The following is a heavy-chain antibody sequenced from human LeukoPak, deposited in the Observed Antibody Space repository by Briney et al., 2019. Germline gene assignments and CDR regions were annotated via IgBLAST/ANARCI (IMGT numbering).Heavy chain of an antibody. D-gene: IGHD6-13*01. V-gene: IGHV1-2*04. J-gene: IGHJ4*01. Sequence: ASVTVSCKASGYTFTGYYMHWVRQAPGQGLEWMGWINPNSGGTNYAQKFQGWVTMTRDTSISTAYMELSRLRSDDTAVYYCARDPGISPAAGTLFDYWGQGTLVTVSS. CDR1: GYTFTGYY. CDR2: INPNSGGT. CDR3: ARDPGISPAAGTLFDY.